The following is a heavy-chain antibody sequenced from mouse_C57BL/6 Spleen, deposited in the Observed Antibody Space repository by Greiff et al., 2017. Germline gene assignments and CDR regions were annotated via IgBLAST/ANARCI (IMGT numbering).Heavy chain of an antibody. CDR2: INPGSGGT. CDR1: GYAFTNYL. D-gene: IGHD2-4*01. V-gene: IGHV1-54*01. J-gene: IGHJ3*01. Sequence: QVQLQQSGAELVRPGTSVKVSCKASGYAFTNYLIEWVKQRPGQGLEWIGVINPGSGGTNYNEKFKGKATLTADKSSSTAYMQLSILTSEDSAVWFCARSGDYDLSWFAYWGQGTLVTVSA. CDR3: ARSGDYDLSWFAY.